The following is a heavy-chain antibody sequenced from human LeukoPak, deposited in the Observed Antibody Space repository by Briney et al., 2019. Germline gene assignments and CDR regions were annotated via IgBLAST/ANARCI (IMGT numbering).Heavy chain of an antibody. V-gene: IGHV1-18*01. CDR1: GYTFTSYG. D-gene: IGHD5-18*01. CDR3: ARGKAMAPYNWFDP. J-gene: IGHJ5*02. Sequence: ASVKLSCKASGYTFTSYGISWVRQAPGQGLEWMGGISAYNGNTNYAQKLQGRVTMTTDTSKNTAYMEMRSLRADDTAVYYCARGKAMAPYNWFDPWGQGTLVTVSS. CDR2: ISAYNGNT.